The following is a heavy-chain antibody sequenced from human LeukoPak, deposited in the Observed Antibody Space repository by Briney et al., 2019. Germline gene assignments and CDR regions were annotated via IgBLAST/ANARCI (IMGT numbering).Heavy chain of an antibody. Sequence: ASVKVSCKASGYSFTGYYIHWVRQAPGQGLEWMGWINPDSGDTEHSQRFQGRITLTSDTSVTTAYMELSSLRSDDTAIFYCATVASIRRFYFDFWGQGTLVTVSS. CDR3: ATVASIRRFYFDF. CDR1: GYSFTGYY. D-gene: IGHD3-3*01. J-gene: IGHJ4*02. V-gene: IGHV1-2*02. CDR2: INPDSGDT.